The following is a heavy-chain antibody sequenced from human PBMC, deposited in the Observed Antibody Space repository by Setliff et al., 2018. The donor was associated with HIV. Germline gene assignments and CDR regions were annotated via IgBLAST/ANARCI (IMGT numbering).Heavy chain of an antibody. V-gene: IGHV4-4*07. D-gene: IGHD6-25*01. CDR2: IYTRGNT. CDR3: ARMSISASVYFDY. CDR1: GASITSHN. Sequence: ASETLSLTCSVSGASITSHNWSWIRQAAGKGLEWIGRIYTRGNTNYNPSLRSRVTISVDTSKNQFSLKLNSVTAADTAVYFCARMSISASVYFDYWGQGSQVTVSS. J-gene: IGHJ4*02.